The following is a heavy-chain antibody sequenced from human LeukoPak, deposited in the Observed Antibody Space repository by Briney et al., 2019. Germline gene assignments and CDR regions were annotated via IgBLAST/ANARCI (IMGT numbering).Heavy chain of an antibody. J-gene: IGHJ4*02. CDR1: GFTFDNYA. CDR3: AKESRFWSGYYGDY. D-gene: IGHD3-3*01. V-gene: IGHV3-23*01. Sequence: GGSLRLSCAASGFTFDNYAMSWVRQAPGKGLEWVSGISGSGNSTYYADSVKGRFIISRDNSKNTLYLQMNSLRAEDTAVYYCAKESRFWSGYYGDYWGQGSLVTVSS. CDR2: ISGSGNST.